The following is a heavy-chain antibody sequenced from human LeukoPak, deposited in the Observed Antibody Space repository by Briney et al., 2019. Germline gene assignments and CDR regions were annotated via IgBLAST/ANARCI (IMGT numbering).Heavy chain of an antibody. Sequence: GGSLRLSCAASGFTFSSYWMSWVRQAPGKGLEWVSVIYSGGSTYYADSVKGRFTISRDNSKNTLYLQMNSLRAEDTAVYYCATAVPGSYSFDYWGQGTLVTVSS. J-gene: IGHJ4*02. CDR3: ATAVPGSYSFDY. D-gene: IGHD6-19*01. CDR2: IYSGGST. V-gene: IGHV3-53*01. CDR1: GFTFSSYW.